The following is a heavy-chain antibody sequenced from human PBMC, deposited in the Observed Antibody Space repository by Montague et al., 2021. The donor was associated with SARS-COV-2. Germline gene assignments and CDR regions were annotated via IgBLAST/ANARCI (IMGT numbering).Heavy chain of an antibody. V-gene: IGHV4-38-2*02. CDR3: ARDCYDYGSGSYQRWFDS. CDR1: GYSISSGYY. J-gene: IGHJ5*01. D-gene: IGHD3-10*01. Sequence: SETLSLTCTVSGYSISSGYYWGWIRQPPGKGLEWIGSIYHSGSTYYNPSLKSRVTISVDTSKNQFSLKLSSVTAAATAVYYCARDCYDYGSGSYQRWFDSWGQGTLVTVSS. CDR2: IYHSGST.